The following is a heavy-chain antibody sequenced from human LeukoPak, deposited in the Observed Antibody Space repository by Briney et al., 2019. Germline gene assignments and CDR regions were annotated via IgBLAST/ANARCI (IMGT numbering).Heavy chain of an antibody. D-gene: IGHD3-10*01. J-gene: IGHJ4*02. CDR2: IRPHNGDT. CDR1: GYTFTYYG. V-gene: IGHV1-18*01. CDR3: ARDTDTGNYYGSGSYYSPPGY. Sequence: ASVKVSCKASGYTFTYYGLSWVRQAPGQGLEWMGWIRPHNGDTKYAQKLQGRVTMTTDTSTSTAYMELRSLRSDDTAVYYCARDTDTGNYYGSGSYYSPPGYWGQGIMVTVSS.